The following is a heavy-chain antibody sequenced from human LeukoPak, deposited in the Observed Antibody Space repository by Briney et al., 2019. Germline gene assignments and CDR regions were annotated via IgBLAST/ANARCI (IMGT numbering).Heavy chain of an antibody. CDR1: GGTFSSYA. D-gene: IGHD3-10*01. CDR2: IILILGIA. V-gene: IGHV1-69*04. Sequence: ASVKVSGKASGGTFSSYAISWVRQAPGQGLEWMGRIILILGIANYAQKFQGRVTITADKSTSTAYMELSSLRSEDTAVYYCARGLWFGEYDYYGMDVWGQGTTVTVSS. J-gene: IGHJ6*02. CDR3: ARGLWFGEYDYYGMDV.